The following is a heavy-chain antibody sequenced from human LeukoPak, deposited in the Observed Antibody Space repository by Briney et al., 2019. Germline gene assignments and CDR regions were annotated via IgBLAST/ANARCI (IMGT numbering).Heavy chain of an antibody. CDR2: IKQDGSEK. CDR3: ARGYYDSSGYCYAFDI. J-gene: IGHJ3*02. CDR1: GFTFSR. Sequence: GGSLRLSCAASGFTFSRMSWVRQAPGKGLEWVANIKQDGSEKYYVDSVKGRFTISRDNAKNSLYLQMNSLRAEDTAVYYCARGYYDSSGYCYAFDIWGRGTMVTVSS. D-gene: IGHD3-22*01. V-gene: IGHV3-7*04.